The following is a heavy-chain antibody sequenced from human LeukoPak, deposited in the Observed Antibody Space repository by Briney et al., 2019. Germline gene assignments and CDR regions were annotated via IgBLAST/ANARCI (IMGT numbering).Heavy chain of an antibody. Sequence: PPGGSLRLSCAVSGFTFSSYSMDWVRQAPGKGLEWVSYISSSSSTIYYADSVKGRFTISRDNAKNSLYLQMNSLRAEDTAVYYCASFPGGENYWGQGTLVTVSS. D-gene: IGHD3-16*01. CDR3: ASFPGGENY. J-gene: IGHJ4*02. CDR1: GFTFSSYS. CDR2: ISSSSSTI. V-gene: IGHV3-48*01.